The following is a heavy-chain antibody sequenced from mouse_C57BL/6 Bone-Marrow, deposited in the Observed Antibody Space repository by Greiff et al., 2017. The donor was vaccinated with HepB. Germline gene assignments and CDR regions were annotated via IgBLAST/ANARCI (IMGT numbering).Heavy chain of an antibody. Sequence: VQLQQSGPELVKPGASVKISCKASGYTFTDYYMNWVKQSHGKSLEWIGDINPNNGGTSYNQKFKGKATLTVDKSSSTAYMELRSLTSEDSAVYYCARFSTGASFAYWGQGTLVTVSA. V-gene: IGHV1-26*01. CDR1: GYTFTDYY. CDR2: INPNNGGT. D-gene: IGHD4-1*02. CDR3: ARFSTGASFAY. J-gene: IGHJ3*01.